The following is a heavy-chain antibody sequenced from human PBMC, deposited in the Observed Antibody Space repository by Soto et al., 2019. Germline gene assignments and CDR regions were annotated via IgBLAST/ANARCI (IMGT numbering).Heavy chain of an antibody. CDR1: GGTFGSYA. CDR3: ARSQGSSTSLEIYYYYYYGMDV. V-gene: IGHV1-69*01. CDR2: IIPIPGTA. Sequence: QVQLVQSGAEVKKPGSSVKVSCKASGGTFGSYAISWVRQAPGQGLEWMGGIIPIPGTANYAQKFQGRVTIAADESTSTAYMELSSPRSEDTAVYYCARSQGSSTSLEIYYYYYYGMDVWVQGTTVTVSS. D-gene: IGHD2-2*01. J-gene: IGHJ6*02.